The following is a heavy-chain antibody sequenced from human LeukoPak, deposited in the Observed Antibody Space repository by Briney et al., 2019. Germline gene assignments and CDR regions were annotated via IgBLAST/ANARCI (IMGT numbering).Heavy chain of an antibody. CDR2: INHSGST. CDR3: ARGDRDSPTYYYYYYYMDV. J-gene: IGHJ6*03. Sequence: PSETLSLTCPVYGGSFSGYYWSWIRQPPGKGLEWIGEINHSGSTNYNPSLKSRVTISVDTSKNQFSLKLSSVTAADTAVYYCARGDRDSPTYYYYYYYMDVWGKGTTVTVSS. CDR1: GGSFSGYY. D-gene: IGHD2-15*01. V-gene: IGHV4-34*01.